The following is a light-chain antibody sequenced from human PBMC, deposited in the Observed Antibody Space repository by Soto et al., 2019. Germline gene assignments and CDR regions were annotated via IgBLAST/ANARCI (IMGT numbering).Light chain of an antibody. J-gene: IGKJ4*01. CDR3: QQYNKWPLT. CDR1: QSVAGN. Sequence: EIVMTQSPATLSVSPGERATLSCRASQSVAGNLAWYQQNPGQAPMLLIYGASTRATGIPTRFSGGGSGTEFTLTISSLQSEDFVIYYCQQYNKWPLTFGGGTKVEIK. V-gene: IGKV3-15*01. CDR2: GAS.